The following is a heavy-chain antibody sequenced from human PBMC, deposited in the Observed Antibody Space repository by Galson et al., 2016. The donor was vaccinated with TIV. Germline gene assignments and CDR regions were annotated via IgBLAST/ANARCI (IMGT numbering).Heavy chain of an antibody. Sequence: QSGAEVKKPGESLKISCKASGYSFTTYWIGWVRQMPGKGLEWMGIIYPGDSDTRYNPSFQGQVTITADKSITTAYLQWSSLKASDTALYYCATSRGHYYGLDVWGQGTPVTVSS. CDR2: IYPGDSDT. J-gene: IGHJ6*02. CDR1: GYSFTTYW. D-gene: IGHD3-16*01. V-gene: IGHV5-51*01. CDR3: ATSRGHYYGLDV.